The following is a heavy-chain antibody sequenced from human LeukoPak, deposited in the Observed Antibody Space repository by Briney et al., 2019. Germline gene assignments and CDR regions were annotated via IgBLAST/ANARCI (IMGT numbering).Heavy chain of an antibody. CDR3: ARQGGFSFDY. D-gene: IGHD2-15*01. CDR2: IYYSGST. V-gene: IGHV4-39*01. J-gene: IGHJ4*02. Sequence: SETLSLTCIVSGGSIGSSSHYWGWIRQPPGKGMEWIGSIYYSGSTYYNPSLKSRVTISVDTSKNQFSLKLSSVTAADTAVYYCARQGGFSFDYWGQGTLVTVSS. CDR1: GGSIGSSSHY.